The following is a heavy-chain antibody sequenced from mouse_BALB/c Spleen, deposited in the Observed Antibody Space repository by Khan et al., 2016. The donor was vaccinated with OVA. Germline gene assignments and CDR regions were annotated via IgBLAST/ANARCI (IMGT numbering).Heavy chain of an antibody. Sequence: QVQLKQSGAELVRPGVSVKISCKGSGYTFTDFAMHWVKQSPAKSLEWLGVICTYYGDADYNHKFRDKATMTVDKSSSTAYMELAGLTSEDSAIYYCVRGSGKSRFAYWGQGTLGTVSA. CDR1: GYTFTDFA. CDR3: VRGSGKSRFAY. V-gene: IGHV1S137*01. J-gene: IGHJ3*01. D-gene: IGHD1-3*01. CDR2: ICTYYGDA.